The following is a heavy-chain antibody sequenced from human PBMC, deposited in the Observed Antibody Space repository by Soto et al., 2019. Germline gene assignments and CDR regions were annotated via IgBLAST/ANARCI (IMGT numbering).Heavy chain of an antibody. CDR1: GFTFSSYW. J-gene: IGHJ5*02. CDR3: ARADSSGWYNWFDP. V-gene: IGHV3-7*04. Sequence: GGSLRLSCAASGFTFSSYWMSWVRQAPGKGLEWVANIKQDGSEKYYVDSVKGRFTISRDNAKNSLYLQMNSLRAEDTAVYYCARADSSGWYNWFDPWGQGTLVTVSS. D-gene: IGHD6-19*01. CDR2: IKQDGSEK.